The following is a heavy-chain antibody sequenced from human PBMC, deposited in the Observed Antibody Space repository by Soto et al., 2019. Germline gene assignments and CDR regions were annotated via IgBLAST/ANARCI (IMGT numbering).Heavy chain of an antibody. CDR1: GFTFSSYA. Sequence: EVQLLESGGGLVQPGGSLRLSCAASGFTFSSYAMSWVRQAPGKGLEWVSAISGSGGSTYYADSVKGRFTISRDNSKNTLYLQMTSLRAEDTAVYYCAKSIVVVVAATRGYYYYGMDVWGQGTTVTVSS. CDR2: ISGSGGST. J-gene: IGHJ6*02. V-gene: IGHV3-23*01. D-gene: IGHD2-15*01. CDR3: AKSIVVVVAATRGYYYYGMDV.